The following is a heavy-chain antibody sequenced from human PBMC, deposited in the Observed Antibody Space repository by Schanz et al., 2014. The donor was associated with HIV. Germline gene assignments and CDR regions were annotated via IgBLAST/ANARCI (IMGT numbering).Heavy chain of an antibody. Sequence: QMQLVQSGAEVKKPGSSVTVSCKASGGSFSSSTISWVRQAPGQGLEWMGGIIPLFGTRNYAQMFQGRVTITADESTNTAYMELSSLRSDDTAVYYCASRRSSWGFYYGLDVWGQGSTVTVSS. CDR2: IIPLFGTR. CDR3: ASRRSSWGFYYGLDV. D-gene: IGHD3-3*01. J-gene: IGHJ6*02. V-gene: IGHV1-69*01. CDR1: GGSFSSST.